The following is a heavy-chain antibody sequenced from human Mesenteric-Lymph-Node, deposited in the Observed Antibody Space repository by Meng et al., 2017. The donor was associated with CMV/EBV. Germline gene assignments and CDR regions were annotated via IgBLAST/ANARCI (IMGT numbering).Heavy chain of an antibody. Sequence: IRRSSYDWGWIRQPPGRELEWIGNIYYSGGTYYNPSLKNRVTISVDTSKNQFSLKLSSVTAADTAVYYCARTFMVRGVTIAYVDYWGQGTLVTVSS. D-gene: IGHD3-10*01. CDR3: ARTFMVRGVTIAYVDY. CDR2: IYYSGGT. J-gene: IGHJ4*02. CDR1: IRRSSYD. V-gene: IGHV4-39*01.